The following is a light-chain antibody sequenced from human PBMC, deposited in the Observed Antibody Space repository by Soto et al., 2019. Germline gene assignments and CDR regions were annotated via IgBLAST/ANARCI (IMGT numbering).Light chain of an antibody. CDR2: EDP. V-gene: IGLV2-14*01. CDR1: SSDVGGYNY. Sequence: QSVLTQPASVSGSPGQSITISCTGTSSDVGGYNYVSWYQQHPGNVPNLMISEDPDWPSGISDRFSGSKSGNTASLTISGLQAEDEADYYCASYTSSRTWVFGGGTKLTVL. CDR3: ASYTSSRTWV. J-gene: IGLJ3*02.